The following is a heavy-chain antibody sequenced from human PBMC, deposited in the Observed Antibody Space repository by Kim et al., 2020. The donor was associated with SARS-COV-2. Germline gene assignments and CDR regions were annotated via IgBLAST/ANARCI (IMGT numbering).Heavy chain of an antibody. CDR1: GASISTYH. D-gene: IGHD2-15*01. V-gene: IGHV4-59*08. Sequence: SETLSLTCTVSGASISTYHWSWIRQPPGKGLEWIGYISNSGSTHYNPSLRSRVTISVDTSKNQFSLMLTSVTAADTAVYYCARRGWYSDTWGRGTLVTVSS. J-gene: IGHJ2*01. CDR3: ARRGWYSDT. CDR2: ISNSGST.